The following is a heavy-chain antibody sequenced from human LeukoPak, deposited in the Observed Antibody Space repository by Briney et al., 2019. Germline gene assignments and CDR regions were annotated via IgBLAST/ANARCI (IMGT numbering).Heavy chain of an antibody. CDR1: GGSFSGYY. CDR3: ASPAYYYGSGSYYRTKPNWFDH. D-gene: IGHD3-10*01. Sequence: SVTLSLTCAVYGGSFSGYYWSWLRQPPGKGREGIGEINHSGSTNYNPSLKSRVTISVDTSKNQFSLKLRSVTAADTAVYYCASPAYYYGSGSYYRTKPNWFDHWGQGTLVTVSS. V-gene: IGHV4-34*01. J-gene: IGHJ5*02. CDR2: INHSGST.